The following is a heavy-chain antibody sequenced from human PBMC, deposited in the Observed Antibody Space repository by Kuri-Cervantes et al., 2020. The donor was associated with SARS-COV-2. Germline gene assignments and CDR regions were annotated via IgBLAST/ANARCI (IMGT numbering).Heavy chain of an antibody. Sequence: GGSLRLSCKPSGYTFTTYDISWVRQAPGQGLEWLGWISTFSGNTKYEQKFQGRVAMTTDTSTNTAYMELRSLRSDDTAVYYCARDYHDRSSYYPVRSLDYWGQGTQVTVSS. CDR1: GYTFTTYD. CDR3: ARDYHDRSSYYPVRSLDY. J-gene: IGHJ4*02. V-gene: IGHV1-18*01. D-gene: IGHD3-22*01. CDR2: ISTFSGNT.